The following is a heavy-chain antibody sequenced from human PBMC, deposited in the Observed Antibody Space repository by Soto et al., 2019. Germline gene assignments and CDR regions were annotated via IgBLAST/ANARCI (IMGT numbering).Heavy chain of an antibody. V-gene: IGHV1-2*04. CDR2: INPNSGGT. CDR3: ARDSSRIAAPPIDFDY. CDR1: GYTFTGYY. D-gene: IGHD6-13*01. J-gene: IGHJ4*02. Sequence: ASVKVSCKASGYTFTGYYMHWVRQAPGQGLEWMGWINPNSGGTNYAQKFQGWVTMTRDTSISTAYMELSRLRSDDTAVYYCARDSSRIAAPPIDFDYWGQGTLVTVS.